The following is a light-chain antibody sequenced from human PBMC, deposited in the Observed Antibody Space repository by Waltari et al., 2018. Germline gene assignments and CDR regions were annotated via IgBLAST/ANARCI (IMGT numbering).Light chain of an antibody. CDR2: AAS. J-gene: IGKJ1*01. CDR3: QQSHSAPP. CDR1: QRISSH. Sequence: IQMAQPPSALSASVGDRITIPCRASQRISSHLNWYQHKSGKAPKLLIYAASSLQSGGPSRFSGSGAGTDFTLTTSSLQPEEFAAYDCQQSHSAPPFGRGTKVDIK. V-gene: IGKV1-39*01.